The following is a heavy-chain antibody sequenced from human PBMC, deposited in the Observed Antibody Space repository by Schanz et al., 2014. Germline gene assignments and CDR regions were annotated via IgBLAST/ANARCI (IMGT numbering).Heavy chain of an antibody. J-gene: IGHJ4*02. V-gene: IGHV3-23*01. Sequence: DVHLLESGGGLVQPGGSLRLSCAASEFTFSTDAMSWVRQAPGKGLEWLSVISASGGGTYYADSVKGRFTISRDNSKNTLYLQMNSLRAEDTAVYFCAKVRYSSGWRGDYFDEWGQGTLVTDAS. CDR3: AKVRYSSGWRGDYFDE. CDR1: EFTFSTDA. CDR2: ISASGGGT. D-gene: IGHD6-25*01.